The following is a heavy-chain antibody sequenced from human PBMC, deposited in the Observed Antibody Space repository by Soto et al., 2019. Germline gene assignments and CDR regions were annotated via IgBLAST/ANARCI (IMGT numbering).Heavy chain of an antibody. Sequence: GGSLRLSCAASGFTFSSYAMSWVRQAPGKGLEWVSAISGSGGSTYYADSVKGRFTISRDNSKNTLYLQMNSLRAEDTAVYYCAKVGEYDFWSGYYPHYWGQGTLVTVSS. CDR3: AKVGEYDFWSGYYPHY. J-gene: IGHJ4*02. V-gene: IGHV3-23*01. CDR2: ISGSGGST. CDR1: GFTFSSYA. D-gene: IGHD3-3*01.